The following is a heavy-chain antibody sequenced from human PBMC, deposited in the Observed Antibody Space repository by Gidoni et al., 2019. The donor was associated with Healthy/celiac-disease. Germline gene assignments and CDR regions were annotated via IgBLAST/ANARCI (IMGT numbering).Heavy chain of an antibody. CDR1: GFTFDDYP. V-gene: IGHV3-9*01. Sequence: EVQLVESGGGLVQPGRSLRPLCAAFGFTFDDYPMHWVRQAPGKGLEWCSGISWKSGSIGYADSVKGRFAISRDNAKNSLYLQMNSLRAEDTALYYCAKSGSIAVAGSKIFDYWGQGTLVTVSS. D-gene: IGHD6-19*01. J-gene: IGHJ4*02. CDR2: ISWKSGSI. CDR3: AKSGSIAVAGSKIFDY.